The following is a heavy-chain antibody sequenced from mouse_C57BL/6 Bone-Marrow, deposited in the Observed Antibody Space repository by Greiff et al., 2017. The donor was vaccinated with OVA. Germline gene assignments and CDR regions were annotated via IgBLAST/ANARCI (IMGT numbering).Heavy chain of an antibody. Sequence: QVQLKQPGAELVKPGASVKLSCKASGYTFTSYWMHWVKQRPGQGLEWIGMIHPNSGSTNYNEKFKSKATLTVDKSSSTAYMQLSSLTSEDSAVYYCARVGYDGYSFAYWGQGTLVTVSA. D-gene: IGHD2-3*01. J-gene: IGHJ3*01. CDR2: IHPNSGST. V-gene: IGHV1-64*01. CDR1: GYTFTSYW. CDR3: ARVGYDGYSFAY.